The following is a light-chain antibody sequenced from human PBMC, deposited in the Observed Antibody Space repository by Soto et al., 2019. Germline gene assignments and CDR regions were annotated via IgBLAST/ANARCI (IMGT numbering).Light chain of an antibody. CDR2: EVS. CDR1: SSDVGGYNY. J-gene: IGLJ2*01. Sequence: QSALTQPASVSGSPGQSITISCTGTSSDVGGYNYVSWYQQHPGKAPKLMIYEVSNRPSGVSNRFSGSKSGNTASLTISGLQAEDEAHYYCSSYTSSSTLPIFGGGTQLTVL. V-gene: IGLV2-14*01. CDR3: SSYTSSSTLPI.